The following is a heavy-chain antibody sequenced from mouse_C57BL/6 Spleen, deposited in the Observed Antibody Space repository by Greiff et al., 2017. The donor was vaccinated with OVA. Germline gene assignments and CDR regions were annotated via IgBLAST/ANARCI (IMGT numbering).Heavy chain of an antibody. J-gene: IGHJ1*03. V-gene: IGHV6-3*01. CDR3: TGGSNYRYWYFDV. CDR2: IRLKSDNYAT. Sequence: DVMLVESGGGLVQPGGSMKLSCVASGFTFSNYWMNWVRQSPEKGLEWVAQIRLKSDNYATHYAESVKGRFTISRDDSKSSVYLQMNNLRAEDTGIYYCTGGSNYRYWYFDVWGTGTTVTVSS. D-gene: IGHD2-5*01. CDR1: GFTFSNYW.